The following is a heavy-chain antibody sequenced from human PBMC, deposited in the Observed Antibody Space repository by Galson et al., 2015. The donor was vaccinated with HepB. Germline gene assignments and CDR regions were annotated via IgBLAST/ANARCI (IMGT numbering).Heavy chain of an antibody. CDR3: ARTPDYGGKRGAFDY. J-gene: IGHJ4*02. Sequence: SVKVSCKASGYTFTSYGISWVRQAPGQGLEWMGWISAYNGNTNYAQKLQGRVTITTDTSTSIAYMELRSLRSDDTAVYYCARTPDYGGKRGAFDYWGQGTLVTVSS. CDR2: ISAYNGNT. CDR1: GYTFTSYG. D-gene: IGHD4-23*01. V-gene: IGHV1-18*04.